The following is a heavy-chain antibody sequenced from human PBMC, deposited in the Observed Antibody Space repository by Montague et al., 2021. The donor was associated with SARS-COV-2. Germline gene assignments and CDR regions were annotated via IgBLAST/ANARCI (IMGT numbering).Heavy chain of an antibody. CDR3: ARESGSFHDGGYFDY. D-gene: IGHD1-26*01. CDR2: VNHSGNT. V-gene: IGHV4-34*01. Sequence: SETLSLTCTALGGSFSNYYWSWIRQPPGKGLEWIGEVNHSGNTNYNPSLKSRVTISVEKSKNELSLKLSSVTAADTAVYYCARESGSFHDGGYFDYWGQGSLVTVSS. CDR1: GGSFSNYY. J-gene: IGHJ4*02.